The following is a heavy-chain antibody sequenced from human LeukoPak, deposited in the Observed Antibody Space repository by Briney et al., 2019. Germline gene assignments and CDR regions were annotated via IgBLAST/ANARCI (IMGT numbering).Heavy chain of an antibody. D-gene: IGHD5-12*01. CDR2: ISHSGST. Sequence: SETLSLTCAVYGGSFSGYYWSWIRQPPGKGLEWIGEISHSGSTNYNPSLKSRVTISVDTSKNQFSLKLSSVTAADTAVYYCAAQYSGYVRLDYWGQGTLVTVSS. CDR3: AAQYSGYVRLDY. J-gene: IGHJ4*02. CDR1: GGSFSGYY. V-gene: IGHV4-34*01.